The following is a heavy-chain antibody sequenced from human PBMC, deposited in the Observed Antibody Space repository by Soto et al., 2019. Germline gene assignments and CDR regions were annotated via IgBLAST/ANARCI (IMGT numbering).Heavy chain of an antibody. D-gene: IGHD3-10*01. CDR2: INHSGST. J-gene: IGHJ5*02. CDR3: ATKNRPTMVRGVIHNWFDP. Sequence: SETLSLTCAVYGGSFSGYYWSWIRQPPGKGLEWIGEINHSGSTNYNPSLKSRVTISVDTSKNHFSLKLSSVTAADTAVYYCATKNRPTMVRGVIHNWFDPWGQGTLVTVSS. V-gene: IGHV4-34*01. CDR1: GGSFSGYY.